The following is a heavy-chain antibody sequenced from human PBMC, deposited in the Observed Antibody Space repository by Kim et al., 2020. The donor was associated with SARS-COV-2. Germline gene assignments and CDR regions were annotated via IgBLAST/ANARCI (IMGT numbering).Heavy chain of an antibody. CDR3: ARHSYGSDY. J-gene: IGHJ4*02. CDR2: IYYSGST. CDR1: GGSNSSYY. D-gene: IGHD5-18*01. Sequence: SETLSLTCTASGGSNSSYYWSWIRQPPGKGLEWIGYIYYSGSTNYNPSLKSRVTISVDTPKNQFSLKLSSVTAADTAVYYCARHSYGSDYWGQGTLVTVSS. V-gene: IGHV4-59*01.